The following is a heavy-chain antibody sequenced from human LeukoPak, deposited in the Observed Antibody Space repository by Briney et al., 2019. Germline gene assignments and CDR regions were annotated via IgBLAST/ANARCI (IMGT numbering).Heavy chain of an antibody. CDR2: IWGSGDRT. D-gene: IGHD5-24*01. CDR1: GFTFSSYG. J-gene: IGHJ4*02. CDR3: SKSGRSDGWQYCDF. V-gene: IGHV3-23*01. Sequence: GGSLRLSCAASGFTFSSYGMNWVRQAPGRGLEWVADIWGSGDRTYYADSVQGRFIISRDNSKNTLYLQMSGLRDDDTAVYYCSKSGRSDGWQYCDFGGQGTLVTVSS.